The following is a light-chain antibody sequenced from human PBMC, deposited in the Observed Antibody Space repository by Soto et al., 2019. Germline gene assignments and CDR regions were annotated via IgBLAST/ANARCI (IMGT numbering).Light chain of an antibody. CDR1: QSVYIN. J-gene: IGKJ1*01. V-gene: IGKV3-15*01. CDR2: GAS. CDR3: QHYNNWPPGT. Sequence: VMTQSPATLSVSPGERATLSCRASQSVYINLAWYQQKPGQAPRFLMYGASTRATRIPARVSGSGSGTDFTLTITSLQSEDVAIYYCQHYNNWPPGTFGQGTKVEIK.